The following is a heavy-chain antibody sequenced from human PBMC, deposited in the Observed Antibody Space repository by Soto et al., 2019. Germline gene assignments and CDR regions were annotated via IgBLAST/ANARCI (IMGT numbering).Heavy chain of an antibody. CDR1: GDSISNLDYF. D-gene: IGHD3-22*01. V-gene: IGHV4-30-4*01. CDR2: IYKSATT. J-gene: IGHJ4*02. Sequence: SETLSLTCSVSGDSISNLDYFWAWIRQPPGQALEYIGYIYKSATTYYNPSFESRVAISVDTSKSQLSLKLTSVTAADTAVYYCARVGDSGYYWYFDYWGQGALVTVSS. CDR3: ARVGDSGYYWYFDY.